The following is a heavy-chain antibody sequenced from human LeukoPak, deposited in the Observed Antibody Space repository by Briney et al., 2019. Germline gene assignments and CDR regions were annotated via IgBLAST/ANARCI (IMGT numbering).Heavy chain of an antibody. CDR2: MNPNSGNT. CDR3: ARDPDDSSDSHFDY. D-gene: IGHD3-22*01. J-gene: IGHJ4*02. CDR1: GYTFTNFD. Sequence: ASVKVSCKGSGYTFTNFDINWVRQATGQGLEWMGWMNPNSGNTGSAQKLQGRVTMTMNTSISTAYMELSRLRSDDTAVYYCARDPDDSSDSHFDYWGQGTLVTVSS. V-gene: IGHV1-8*01.